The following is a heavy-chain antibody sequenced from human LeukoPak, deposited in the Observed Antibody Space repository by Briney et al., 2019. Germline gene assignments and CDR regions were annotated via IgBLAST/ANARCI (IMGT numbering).Heavy chain of an antibody. Sequence: ASVKVSCKASGYTFTGYYIHRVRQAPGQGLEWMGWINPNSGGTNYGQSFQARVIMTRDTSISTAYMELSSLRSDDTAVYYCARGDGSYLLWGQGTLVTVSS. D-gene: IGHD1-26*01. J-gene: IGHJ4*02. CDR1: GYTFTGYY. CDR2: INPNSGGT. V-gene: IGHV1-2*02. CDR3: ARGDGSYLL.